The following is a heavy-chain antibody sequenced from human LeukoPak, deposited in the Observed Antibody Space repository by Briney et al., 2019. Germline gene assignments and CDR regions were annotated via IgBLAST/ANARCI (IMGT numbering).Heavy chain of an antibody. J-gene: IGHJ3*02. CDR2: ISSSSSYI. D-gene: IGHD2-15*01. V-gene: IGHV3-21*01. CDR3: ASATGDCSGGSCYGDAFDI. Sequence: GGSLRLSCAASGFTFSSYSMNWVRQAPGKGREWVSSISSSSSYIYYADSVKGRFTISRDNAKNSLYLQMNSLRAEDTAVYYCASATGDCSGGSCYGDAFDIWGQGTMVTVSS. CDR1: GFTFSSYS.